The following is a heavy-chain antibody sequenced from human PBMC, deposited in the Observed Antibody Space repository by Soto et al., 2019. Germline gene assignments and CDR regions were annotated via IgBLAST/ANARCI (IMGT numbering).Heavy chain of an antibody. V-gene: IGHV3-23*01. D-gene: IGHD1-20*01. CDR3: AKAKNDYNWDNRPPFDY. J-gene: IGHJ4*02. CDR2: ISANDVGT. Sequence: GGSLRLSCEAPGFTLRNYAMTWIRQAPGKGLEWVSLISANDVGTYYAESVKTRFTISTDQSRNTVYLQMDSLRADDTAIYYCAKAKNDYNWDNRPPFDYWGQGTLVTVSS. CDR1: GFTLRNYA.